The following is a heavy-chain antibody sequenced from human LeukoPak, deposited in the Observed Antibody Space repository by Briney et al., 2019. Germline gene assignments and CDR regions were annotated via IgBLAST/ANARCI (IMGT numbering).Heavy chain of an antibody. CDR1: GGSISSGGYY. V-gene: IGHV4-61*08. CDR3: ARSDYYYYMDV. Sequence: SQTLSLTCTVSGGSISSGGYYCSWIRQPPGKGLEWIGYIYYTGSTYYNPSLKSRVTISMDTSKNQFSLKLSSVTAADTAVYYCARSDYYYYMDVWGKGTTVTVSS. J-gene: IGHJ6*03. CDR2: IYYTGST.